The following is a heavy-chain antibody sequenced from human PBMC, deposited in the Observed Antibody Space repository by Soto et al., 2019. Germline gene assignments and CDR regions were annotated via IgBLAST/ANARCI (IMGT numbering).Heavy chain of an antibody. J-gene: IGHJ4*02. CDR3: AKYRRTEAEGFTLDY. V-gene: IGHV4-59*01. CDR1: GDSINNYY. D-gene: IGHD6-13*01. CDR2: IYYTGSP. Sequence: PSETLSLTCTVSGDSINNYYWSWIRQPPGKRLEWIGYIYYTGSPTYNPSLESRVTMSVDTSKNQFSLNLNSVNAADTAVYYCAKYRRTEAEGFTLDYWGRGTLVTVSS.